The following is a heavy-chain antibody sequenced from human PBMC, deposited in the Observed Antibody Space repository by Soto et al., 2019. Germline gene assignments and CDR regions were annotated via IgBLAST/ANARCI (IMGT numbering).Heavy chain of an antibody. J-gene: IGHJ5*02. CDR1: GYTFTSYY. Sequence: ASVKVSCKASGYTFTSYYMHWVRQAPGQGLEWMGIINPSGGSTSYAQKFQGRVTMTRDTSTSTVYMELSSLRSEDTAVYYCAREGGGYDFWSGYSSGGWFDPWGQGTLVTVSS. CDR3: AREGGGYDFWSGYSSGGWFDP. D-gene: IGHD3-3*01. CDR2: INPSGGST. V-gene: IGHV1-46*01.